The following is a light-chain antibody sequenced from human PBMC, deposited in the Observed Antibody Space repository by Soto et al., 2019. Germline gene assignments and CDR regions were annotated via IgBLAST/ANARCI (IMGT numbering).Light chain of an antibody. V-gene: IGKV4-1*01. CDR1: RNILYNDKNY. J-gene: IGKJ2*01. CDR2: WAS. Sequence: DIVMTQAPDSLAASLGAIVTINCKSSRNILYNDKNYVAWYQQRPGQAPKLLIYWASTRESEVPVRISGSGSVTDFRRTIRDLQAADAAVYYCQQFYTTPRTFGQGTRVEI. CDR3: QQFYTTPRT.